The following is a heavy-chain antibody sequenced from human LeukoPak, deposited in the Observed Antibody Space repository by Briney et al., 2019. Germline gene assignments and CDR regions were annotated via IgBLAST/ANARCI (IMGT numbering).Heavy chain of an antibody. CDR2: LSGSGGST. CDR3: VKLTYDSSGDLDY. Sequence: GGSLRLSCAASGFMFSGYSMTWVRQAPGKGLEWVSGLSGSGGSTYYADSVKGRFTISRDNSKSALYLQMNSLSAEDTAVYYCVKLTYDSSGDLDYWGQGTPVTVSS. D-gene: IGHD3-22*01. V-gene: IGHV3-23*01. J-gene: IGHJ4*02. CDR1: GFMFSGYS.